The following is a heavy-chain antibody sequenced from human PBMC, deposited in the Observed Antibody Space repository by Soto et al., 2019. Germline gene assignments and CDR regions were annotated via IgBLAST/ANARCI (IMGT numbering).Heavy chain of an antibody. J-gene: IGHJ4*02. CDR2: INHSGST. CDR1: GGSFSGYY. CDR3: ARGHPPYVIVVVRATLHFDY. V-gene: IGHV4-34*01. D-gene: IGHD3-22*01. Sequence: SETLSLTCAVYGGSFSGYYWSWIRQPPGKGLEWIGEINHSGSTNYNPSLKSRVTISVDTSKNQLSLKLSSVTAADTAVYYCARGHPPYVIVVVRATLHFDYWGQGTLVTVSS.